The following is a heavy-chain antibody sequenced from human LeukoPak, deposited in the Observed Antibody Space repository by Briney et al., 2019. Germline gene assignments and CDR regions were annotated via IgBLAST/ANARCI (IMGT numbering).Heavy chain of an antibody. V-gene: IGHV3-30*04. CDR1: GFTFSSYA. CDR2: ISYDGSNK. CDR3: ARVNGYYDFWSGYYYDY. Sequence: GGSLRLSCAASGFTFSSYAMHWVRQAPGKGLEWVAVISYDGSNKYYADSVKGRFTISRDNSKNTLYLQMNSLRAEDTAVYYCARVNGYYDFWSGYYYDYWGQGTLVTVSS. J-gene: IGHJ4*02. D-gene: IGHD3-3*01.